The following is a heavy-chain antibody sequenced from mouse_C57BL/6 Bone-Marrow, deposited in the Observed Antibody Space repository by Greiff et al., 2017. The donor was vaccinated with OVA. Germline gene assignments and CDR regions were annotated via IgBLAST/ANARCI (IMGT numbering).Heavy chain of an antibody. V-gene: IGHV2-5*01. Sequence: VQLQQSGPGLVQPSQSLSITCTVSGFSLTSYGVHWVRQSPGKGLEWLGVIWRGGSTDYNAAFMSRLSITKDNSKSQVFFKMNSLQADDTAIYYCAKEGYYYGSSLWYFDVWGTGTTVTVSS. CDR1: GFSLTSYG. CDR2: IWRGGST. J-gene: IGHJ1*03. CDR3: AKEGYYYGSSLWYFDV. D-gene: IGHD1-1*01.